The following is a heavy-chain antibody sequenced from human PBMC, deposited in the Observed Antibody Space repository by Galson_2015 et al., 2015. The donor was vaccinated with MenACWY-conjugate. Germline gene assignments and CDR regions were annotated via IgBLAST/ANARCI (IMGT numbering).Heavy chain of an antibody. CDR1: GFTFSSYT. J-gene: IGHJ5*02. CDR2: ISSGSTYI. CDR3: ARDWHNVVADNYSDP. D-gene: IGHD2-2*01. Sequence: SLRLSCAASGFTFSSYTMTWVRQAPGKGLEWVSSISSGSTYIYYADSVKGRFTISRDNARKSLFLQMDSLRAEDTAVYYCARDWHNVVADNYSDPWGQGALVTVSS. V-gene: IGHV3-21*01.